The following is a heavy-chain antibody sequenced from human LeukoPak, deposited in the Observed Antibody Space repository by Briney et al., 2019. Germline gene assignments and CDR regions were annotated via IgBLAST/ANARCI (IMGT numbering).Heavy chain of an antibody. J-gene: IGHJ4*02. V-gene: IGHV3-30*04. D-gene: IGHD3-10*01. CDR3: ARPQESCGWGSWSY. Sequence: PGGSLRLSCAASGFTFSSYAMHWVRQAPGKGLEWVAVISYDGSNKYYADSVKGRFTISRDNSKNTLYLQMNSLRAEDTAVYYCARPQESCGWGSWSYWGQGTLVTVSS. CDR2: ISYDGSNK. CDR1: GFTFSSYA.